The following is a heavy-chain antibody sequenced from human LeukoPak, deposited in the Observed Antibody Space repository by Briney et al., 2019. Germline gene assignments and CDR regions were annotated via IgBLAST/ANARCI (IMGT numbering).Heavy chain of an antibody. CDR1: GFTFSGYG. Sequence: GGSLRLSCAASGFTFSGYGMHGGGQAPGKGVEGGGYIRYDGSDDDYADSVKGRFTISRDNSKNTLYLPINTLRGEDTAVYYCAKGPTSSSPRAAYCGQGILVTVSS. J-gene: IGHJ4*02. CDR3: AKGPTSSSPRAAY. CDR2: IRYDGSDD. D-gene: IGHD6-13*01. V-gene: IGHV3-30*02.